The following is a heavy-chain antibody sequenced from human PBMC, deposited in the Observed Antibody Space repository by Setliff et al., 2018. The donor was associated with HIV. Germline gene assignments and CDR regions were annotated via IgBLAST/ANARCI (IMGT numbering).Heavy chain of an antibody. CDR1: GGSMNSDS. CDR2: IYVGGSV. CDR3: ARARTIGVSAVFFDP. V-gene: IGHV4-61*09. Sequence: LTCTVSGGSMNSDSYSWTWLRQPAGKGPELIGHIYVGGSVVYNPSLASRVTISLVPSKNQFSLDLSSVTAADTAKYYCARARTIGVSAVFFDPWGQGTPVTVPQ. J-gene: IGHJ5*02. D-gene: IGHD3-3*01.